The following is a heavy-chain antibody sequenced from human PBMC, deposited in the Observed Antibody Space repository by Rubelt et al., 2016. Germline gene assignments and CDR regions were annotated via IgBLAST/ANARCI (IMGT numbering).Heavy chain of an antibody. CDR3: AKVGWTLAEENHHYCGMDG. V-gene: IGHV3-30*02. D-gene: IGHD3-10*01. J-gene: IGHJ6*02. CDR2: IQYDGKKK. Sequence: CAGSGFTFDASGMHWVRQAPGKALEWVAFIQYDGKKKFYSDSVKGRFTISRDNSKNTLDLQMNGLRPEDSAVYYCAKVGWTLAEENHHYCGMDGWGQGTMVTVSS. CDR1: GFTFDASG.